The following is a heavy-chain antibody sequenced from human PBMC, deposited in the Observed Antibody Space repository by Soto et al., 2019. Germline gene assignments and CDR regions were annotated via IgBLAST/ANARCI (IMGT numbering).Heavy chain of an antibody. CDR1: GYTFTSYD. J-gene: IGHJ4*02. Sequence: QVQLVQSGAEVKEPGASVRVSCKASGYTFTSYDINWVRQATGQGLAWMGWMHPESRNTGYAQKFQGRVTMTRDTSISTAYMALTSLRSEDTAVYYCARFVRHQLPTIDFWGQGTLVTVSS. CDR2: MHPESRNT. D-gene: IGHD2-2*01. CDR3: ARFVRHQLPTIDF. V-gene: IGHV1-8*01.